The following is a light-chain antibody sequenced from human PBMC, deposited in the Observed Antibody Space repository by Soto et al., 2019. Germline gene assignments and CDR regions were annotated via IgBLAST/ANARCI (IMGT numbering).Light chain of an antibody. CDR1: QSVSSTY. CDR3: QQYGTSPLT. J-gene: IGKJ4*01. Sequence: EIVLTQSPGTLSLSPGEGVTLSCRASQSVSSTYLAWYQQKPGQAPRLLIYGASSRATGIPDRFSGSGSGTDFTLTIRRMETEDFAVYYCQQYGTSPLTFGGGTKVDI. V-gene: IGKV3-20*01. CDR2: GAS.